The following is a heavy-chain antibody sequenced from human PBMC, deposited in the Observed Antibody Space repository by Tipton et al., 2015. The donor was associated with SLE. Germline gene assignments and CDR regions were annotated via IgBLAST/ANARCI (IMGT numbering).Heavy chain of an antibody. Sequence: GSLRLSCAASGFTFSSYGMHWVRQAPGKGLEWVAFIRYDGSNKYYADSVKGRFTISRDNSKNTLHLQMNSLRAEDTAVYYCAKDMDSSALGGYWGQGTLVTVSS. D-gene: IGHD6-19*01. CDR2: IRYDGSNK. J-gene: IGHJ4*02. V-gene: IGHV3-30*02. CDR1: GFTFSSYG. CDR3: AKDMDSSALGGY.